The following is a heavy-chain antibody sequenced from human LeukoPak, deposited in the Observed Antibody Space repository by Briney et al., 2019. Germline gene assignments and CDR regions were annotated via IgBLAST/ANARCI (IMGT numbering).Heavy chain of an antibody. V-gene: IGHV4-31*03. Sequence: SQTLSLTCTVSGGSISSGGYYWSWIRQHPGKGLEWIGYIYYSGSTYYNPSLKSRVTISVDTSRNEFSLRLTSVTAADAAVYYCVRDRELNYWGQGTLVTVSS. J-gene: IGHJ4*02. CDR3: VRDRELNY. D-gene: IGHD3-10*01. CDR1: GGSISSGGYY. CDR2: IYYSGST.